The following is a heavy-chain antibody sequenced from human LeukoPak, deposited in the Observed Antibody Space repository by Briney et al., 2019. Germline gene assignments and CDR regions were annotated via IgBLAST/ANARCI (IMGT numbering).Heavy chain of an antibody. CDR2: ISAYNGNT. CDR1: GYTFTSYG. V-gene: IGHV1-18*01. Sequence: ASVKVSCKASGYTFTSYGISWVRQAPGHGLEWMGWISAYNGNTNYAQKLQGRVTMTTDTSTSTAYMELRSLRSDDTAVYYCARELSFYDFWSGYYGSHNWFDPWGQGTLVTVSS. J-gene: IGHJ5*02. D-gene: IGHD3-3*01. CDR3: ARELSFYDFWSGYYGSHNWFDP.